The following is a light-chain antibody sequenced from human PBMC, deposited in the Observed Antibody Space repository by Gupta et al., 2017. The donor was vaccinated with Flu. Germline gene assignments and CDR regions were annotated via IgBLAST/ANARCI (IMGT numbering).Light chain of an antibody. V-gene: IGKV1-39*01. CDR2: GAS. CDR1: QSISSN. Sequence: PFSSTGSLGDGVTITCRASQSISSNLNWYLQKPGKAPKVLIFGASSLQSGVPSRFSGSGSGTDFTLTISSLQPEDFASYYSQQRDNNPFSFGHGTKVDI. CDR3: QQRDNNPFS. J-gene: IGKJ3*01.